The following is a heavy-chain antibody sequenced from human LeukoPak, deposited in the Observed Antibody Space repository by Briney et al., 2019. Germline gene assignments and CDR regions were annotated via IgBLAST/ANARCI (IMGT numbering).Heavy chain of an antibody. J-gene: IGHJ4*02. CDR3: ARARRGYVRLDY. CDR1: GGSFSGYY. Sequence: SETLSLTCAVSGGSFSGYYWTWIRQSPGKGLEWIGEINHSGSTNYNPSLMRRVTMSVDTSKNQFSLNLTAVTSADTAVYYCARARRGYVRLDYWGQGTLVTVSS. CDR2: INHSGST. V-gene: IGHV4-34*01. D-gene: IGHD5-12*01.